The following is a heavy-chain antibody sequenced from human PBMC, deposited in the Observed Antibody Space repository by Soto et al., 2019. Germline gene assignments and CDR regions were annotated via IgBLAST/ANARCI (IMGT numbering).Heavy chain of an antibody. CDR1: GGSISTYY. Sequence: PSETLSLTCTVSGGSISTYYWSWIRQPPGKGLEWIGFMSYSGSGNYNPSLKSRVTISVDTSENRFSLKMSSVIAADTAVYYCARDYYYDSSGYYFDPWGQGTLVTVSS. J-gene: IGHJ5*02. V-gene: IGHV4-59*01. CDR3: ARDYYYDSSGYYFDP. CDR2: MSYSGSG. D-gene: IGHD3-22*01.